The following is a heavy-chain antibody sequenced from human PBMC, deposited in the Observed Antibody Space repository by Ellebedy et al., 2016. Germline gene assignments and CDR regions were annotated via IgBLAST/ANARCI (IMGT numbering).Heavy chain of an antibody. J-gene: IGHJ3*02. CDR3: AREAFGGVIVSGGAFDI. CDR1: GYTFTSYG. V-gene: IGHV1-18*01. D-gene: IGHD3-16*02. CDR2: ISAYNGNT. Sequence: ASVKVSXKASGYTFTSYGISWVRQAPGQGLEWMGWISAYNGNTNYAQKLQGRVTMTTDTSTSTAYMELRSLRSDDTAVYYCAREAFGGVIVSGGAFDIWGQGTMVTVSS.